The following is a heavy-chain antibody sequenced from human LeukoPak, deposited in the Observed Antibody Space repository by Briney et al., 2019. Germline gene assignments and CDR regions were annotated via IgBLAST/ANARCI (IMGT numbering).Heavy chain of an antibody. J-gene: IGHJ6*02. CDR3: AAPKKNYYYYYGMDV. CDR1: GFTFTSSA. V-gene: IGHV1-58*02. CDR2: IVVGSGNT. Sequence: ASVKVSCKASGFTFTSSAMQWVRQARGQRLEWIGWIVVGSGNTNYAQKFQERVTITRDMSTSTAYMELSSLRSEDTAVYYCAAPKKNYYYYYGMDVWGQGTTVTVSS.